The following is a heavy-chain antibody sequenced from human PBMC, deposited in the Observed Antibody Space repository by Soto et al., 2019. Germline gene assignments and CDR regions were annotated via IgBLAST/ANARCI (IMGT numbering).Heavy chain of an antibody. CDR3: ARGRETAMVPDWYFDL. CDR2: IYYSGST. D-gene: IGHD5-18*01. J-gene: IGHJ2*01. CDR1: GGSVSSGSYY. Sequence: QVQLQESGPGLVKPSETLSLTCTVSGGSVSSGSYYWSWIRQPPGKGLEWIGYIYYSGSTNYNPSLKSRVTISVDTSKNQFSLKLSSVTAADTAVYYCARGRETAMVPDWYFDLWGRGTLVTVSS. V-gene: IGHV4-61*01.